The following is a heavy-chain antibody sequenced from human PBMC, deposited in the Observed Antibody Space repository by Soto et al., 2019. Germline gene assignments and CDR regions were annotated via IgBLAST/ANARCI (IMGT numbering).Heavy chain of an antibody. CDR2: ISYDGSNK. CDR1: GFTFSSYG. V-gene: IGHV3-30*03. CDR3: ATDYAVESGYYYDYMDV. Sequence: QVQLVESGGGVVQPGRSLRRSCAASGFTFSSYGMHWVRQAPGKGLEWVAVISYDGSNKYYADSVKGRFTISRDNSKNTLYLQMSSLRAEDTAVYYCATDYAVESGYYYDYMDVWGKGTTVTVSS. J-gene: IGHJ6*03. D-gene: IGHD4-17*01.